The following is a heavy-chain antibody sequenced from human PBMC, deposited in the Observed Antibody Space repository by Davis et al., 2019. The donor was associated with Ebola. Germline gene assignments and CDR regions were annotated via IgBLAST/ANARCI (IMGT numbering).Heavy chain of an antibody. D-gene: IGHD5-12*01. Sequence: GGSLRLSCAASGFAFSSYVVHWVRQAPGKGLEWVAVISYDGSNKYYADSVKGRFTISRDNSKNTLYLQMNSLRAEDTAVYYCARQGYPRRYYYYGMDVWGHGTTVTVSS. CDR2: ISYDGSNK. J-gene: IGHJ6*02. CDR1: GFAFSSYV. CDR3: ARQGYPRRYYYYGMDV. V-gene: IGHV3-30-3*01.